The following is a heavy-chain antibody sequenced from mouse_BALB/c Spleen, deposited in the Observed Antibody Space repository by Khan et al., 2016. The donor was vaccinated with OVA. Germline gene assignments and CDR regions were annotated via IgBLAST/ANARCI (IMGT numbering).Heavy chain of an antibody. CDR2: MIYTGYT. CDR1: GDSITSGY. Sequence: VQLKQSGPSLVKPSQTLSLTCSVTGDSITSGYWSWIRKFPGNKLEYMGYMIYTGYTYYNPSLISRISIPRHPSKNQYYLQLNSVTTEDTATYYCARSTYRYAFVYWGQGTLVTVSA. J-gene: IGHJ3*01. V-gene: IGHV3-8*02. CDR3: ARSTYRYAFVY. D-gene: IGHD2-14*01.